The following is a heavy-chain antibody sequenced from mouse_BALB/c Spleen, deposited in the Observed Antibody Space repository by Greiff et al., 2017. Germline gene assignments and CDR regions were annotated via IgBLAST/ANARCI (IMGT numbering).Heavy chain of an antibody. D-gene: IGHD2-2*01. CDR1: GFTFSDYY. CDR2: ISDGGSYT. Sequence: EVKLVESGGGLVKPGGSLKLSCAASGFTFSDYYMYWVRQTPEKRLEWVATISDGGSYTYYPDSVKGRFTISRDNAKNNLYLQMSSLKSEDTAMYYCARGLWLRQGYFDYWGQGTTLTVSS. CDR3: ARGLWLRQGYFDY. V-gene: IGHV5-4*02. J-gene: IGHJ2*01.